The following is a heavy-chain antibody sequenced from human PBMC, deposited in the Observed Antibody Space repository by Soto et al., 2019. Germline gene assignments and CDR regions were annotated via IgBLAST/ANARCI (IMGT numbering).Heavy chain of an antibody. CDR3: ARDWYCGGYCYSIYDY. Sequence: QVQLVESGGGVVQPGRSLRLSCAASGFTFSSYGMHWVRQAPGKGLEWVAVIWYDGSNKYYADSVKGRFTISRDNSKNTLYLQMNSLRAEDTAVYYCARDWYCGGYCYSIYDYWGQGTLVTVSS. J-gene: IGHJ4*02. CDR1: GFTFSSYG. D-gene: IGHD2-21*01. V-gene: IGHV3-33*01. CDR2: IWYDGSNK.